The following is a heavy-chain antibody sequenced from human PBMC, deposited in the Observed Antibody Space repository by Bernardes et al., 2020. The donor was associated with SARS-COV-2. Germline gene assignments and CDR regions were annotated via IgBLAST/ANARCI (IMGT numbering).Heavy chain of an antibody. CDR1: GGSIRGSSFS. CDR2: VYENGNS. Sequence: SETLSLTCTVSGGSIRGSSFSWGWIRQPPGKGLEWIASVYENGNSFYNPSLRSRVTMSVDTSKNQFSLNLTSMTAADMGIYFCARLAANWGQGMLVTVSS. CDR3: ARLAAN. V-gene: IGHV4-39*01. J-gene: IGHJ4*02. D-gene: IGHD6-25*01.